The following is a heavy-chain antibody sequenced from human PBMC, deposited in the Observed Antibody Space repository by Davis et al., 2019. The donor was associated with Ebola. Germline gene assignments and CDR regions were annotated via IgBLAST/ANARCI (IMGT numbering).Heavy chain of an antibody. Sequence: PSETLSLTCIVSGDSITKYYRSWIRQSAGKGLEWIGRVYISGSTNYNPSLKSRVTLSLDSSKNHFSLSLSSVTAADTGVYYCARNCSGYSCSSDHYNGMDVWGQGTTVTVSS. CDR3: ARNCSGYSCSSDHYNGMDV. CDR1: GDSITKYY. V-gene: IGHV4-4*07. D-gene: IGHD2-15*01. CDR2: VYISGST. J-gene: IGHJ6*02.